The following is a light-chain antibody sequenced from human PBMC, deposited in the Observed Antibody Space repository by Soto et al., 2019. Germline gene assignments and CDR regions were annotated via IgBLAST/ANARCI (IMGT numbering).Light chain of an antibody. CDR2: AAS. CDR3: HQYGRSPLN. V-gene: IGKV3-20*01. Sequence: EIVLTQSPGTLSLSPGEGAILSCRASQSVSSNYLGWYQQKPGQAPRLLIYAASSRAAGIPDRFSGIGSGTDVTLIITRLEPEDFAVYYCHQYGRSPLNFGGGTNVEMK. CDR1: QSVSSNY. J-gene: IGKJ4*01.